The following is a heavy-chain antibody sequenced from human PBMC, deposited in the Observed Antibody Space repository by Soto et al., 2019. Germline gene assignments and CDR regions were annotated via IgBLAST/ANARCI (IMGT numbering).Heavy chain of an antibody. D-gene: IGHD3-22*01. CDR3: ASGPRVNSGSSFAGDY. CDR1: GFTFSSYA. Sequence: PGGSLRLSCAGSGFTFSSYAMSWVRQAPGKGLEWVSAISGSGGSTYYADSVKGRFTISRDNSKNTLYLQMNSLRAEDTAVYYCASGPRVNSGSSFAGDYWGQGVLVTVSS. CDR2: ISGSGGST. J-gene: IGHJ4*02. V-gene: IGHV3-23*01.